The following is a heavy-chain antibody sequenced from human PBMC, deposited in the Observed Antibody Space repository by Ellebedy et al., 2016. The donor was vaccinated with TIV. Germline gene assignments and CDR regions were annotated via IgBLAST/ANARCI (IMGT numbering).Heavy chain of an antibody. CDR1: GYTFTTYA. CDR2: ISAYNGNT. V-gene: IGHV1-18*01. J-gene: IGHJ4*02. Sequence: AASVKVSCKASGYTFTTYAITWVRQAPGQGLEWMGWISAYNGNTNYAQKLQGRVTMTTDTSTSIAYMELRSLRSDDTAVYYCARETYGRKFDYWGQGTLVTVSS. D-gene: IGHD3-10*02. CDR3: ARETYGRKFDY.